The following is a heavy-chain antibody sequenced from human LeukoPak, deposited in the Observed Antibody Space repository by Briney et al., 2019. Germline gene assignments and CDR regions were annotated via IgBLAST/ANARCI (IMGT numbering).Heavy chain of an antibody. CDR3: ARDRPGSGAYSDF. J-gene: IGHJ4*02. CDR2: INSDGSVT. V-gene: IGHV3-74*01. CDR1: AFTFSSYD. Sequence: GGSLRLSCAASAFTFSSYDMSWVRQAPGKGLVWVSRINSDGSVTNYADSVKGRFTISRDNAKNTVYLQMNSLRAENTAVYYCARDRPGSGAYSDFWGQGTLVTVSS. D-gene: IGHD3-10*01.